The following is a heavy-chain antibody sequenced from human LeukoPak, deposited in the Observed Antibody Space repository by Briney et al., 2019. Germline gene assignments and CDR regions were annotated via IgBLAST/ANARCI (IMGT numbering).Heavy chain of an antibody. Sequence: PGGSLRLSCAASGFTFSSYGMHWVRQAPGKGLEWVAVISYDGSNKYYADSVKGRFTISRDNSKNTLYLQMNSLRAEDTAVYYCASVDSSGYDAFDIWGQGTMVTVSS. CDR1: GFTFSSYG. CDR2: ISYDGSNK. J-gene: IGHJ3*02. D-gene: IGHD3-22*01. V-gene: IGHV3-30*03. CDR3: ASVDSSGYDAFDI.